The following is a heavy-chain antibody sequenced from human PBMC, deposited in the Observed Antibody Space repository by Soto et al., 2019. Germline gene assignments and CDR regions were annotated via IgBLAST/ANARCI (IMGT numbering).Heavy chain of an antibody. Sequence: GGSLRLSCAASGFICSSYDMSWVRQAPGKGLEWVSTILVGGSTHYEDSVKGRFTISRDGSKNTVYLQMNSLTAGDTAVYYCAKATATGEGAFDIGGQGTMVTVSS. V-gene: IGHV3-23*01. J-gene: IGHJ3*02. CDR3: AKATATGEGAFDI. D-gene: IGHD2-8*02. CDR2: ILVGGST. CDR1: GFICSSYD.